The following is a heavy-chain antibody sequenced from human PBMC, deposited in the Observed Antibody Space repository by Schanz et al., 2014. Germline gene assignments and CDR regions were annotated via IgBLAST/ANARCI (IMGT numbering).Heavy chain of an antibody. V-gene: IGHV3-23*04. CDR3: AKDFEPLVQQLVRSGDALLDH. D-gene: IGHD6-13*01. CDR1: GFTFSTYA. J-gene: IGHJ4*02. CDR2: LSGSGAGT. Sequence: VQLVESGGGVVQPGESLRLSCSASGFTFSTYAMSWVRQAPGKGLEWVSTLSGSGAGTFYADSVKGRFTISRDNSENTLYLQMNSLRVEDTAVYYCAKDFEPLVQQLVRSGDALLDHWGQGTLVIVSS.